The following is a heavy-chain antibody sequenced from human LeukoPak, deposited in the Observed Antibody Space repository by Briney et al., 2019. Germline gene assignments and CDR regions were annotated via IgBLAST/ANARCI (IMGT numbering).Heavy chain of an antibody. D-gene: IGHD3-16*01. CDR1: GFTFSAYG. J-gene: IGHJ6*03. CDR2: IWDDGGEE. Sequence: PGRSLRLSCATSGFTFSAYGFHWVRQAAGKGLEWVGIIWDDGGEESYADSVKGRFTISRDNSNNAVYLQMNSLRVEDTAVYYCAKECERGTPYYYMDVWGKGTTVTVSS. V-gene: IGHV3-33*06. CDR3: AKECERGTPYYYMDV.